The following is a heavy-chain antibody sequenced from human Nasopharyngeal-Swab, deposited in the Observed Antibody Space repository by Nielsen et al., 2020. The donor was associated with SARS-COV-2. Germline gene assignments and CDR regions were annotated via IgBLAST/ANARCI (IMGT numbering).Heavy chain of an antibody. J-gene: IGHJ5*02. Sequence: GGSLRLSCAASGFTFSSYSMNWVRQAPGKGLEWVSSISSSSSYIYYADSVKGRFTISRDNAKNSLYLQMNSLRAEDTAVYYCARDVVGDYDLVEFDPWGQGTLVTVSS. CDR3: ARDVVGDYDLVEFDP. V-gene: IGHV3-21*01. D-gene: IGHD4-17*01. CDR2: ISSSSSYI. CDR1: GFTFSSYS.